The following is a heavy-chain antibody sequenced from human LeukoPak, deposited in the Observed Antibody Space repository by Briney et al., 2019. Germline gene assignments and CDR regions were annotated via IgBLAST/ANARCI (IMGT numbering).Heavy chain of an antibody. D-gene: IGHD6-13*01. CDR2: ISDSGST. J-gene: IGHJ4*02. CDR3: ARGYSSTWLFFDY. V-gene: IGHV4-59*13. Sequence: NPSETLSLTCTVSGGSISNYYWSLIRQPPGKGLEWIGYISDSGSTNYNPSLKSRVTISVDTSKKQFSLELSSVTAADTAVYYCARGYSSTWLFFDYWGQGALVTVSS. CDR1: GGSISNYY.